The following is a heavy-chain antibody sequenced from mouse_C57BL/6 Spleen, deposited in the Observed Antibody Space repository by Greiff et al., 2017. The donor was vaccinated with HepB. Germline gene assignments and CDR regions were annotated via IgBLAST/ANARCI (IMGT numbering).Heavy chain of an antibody. Sequence: QVQLQQPGAELVKPGASVKMSCKASGYTFTSYWITWVKQRPGQGLEWIGDIYPGSGSTNYNEKFKSKATLTVDTSSSTAYMQISSLTSEDSAVYYCARWTTVGATRDYFDYWGPGTTLTVSS. D-gene: IGHD1-1*01. J-gene: IGHJ2*01. CDR2: IYPGSGST. V-gene: IGHV1-55*01. CDR1: GYTFTSYW. CDR3: ARWTTVGATRDYFDY.